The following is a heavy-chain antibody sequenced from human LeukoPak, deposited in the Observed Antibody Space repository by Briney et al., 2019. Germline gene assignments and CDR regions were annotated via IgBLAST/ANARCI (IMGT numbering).Heavy chain of an antibody. CDR3: ARVGFTTSWSNFDY. CDR1: GYNFPAYF. Sequence: ASLKVSCKAGGYNFPAYFVHWVRQAPGQGLEWMGRINPNGGDTNYAQKFQGRVTMASDTSISTAYMELSSLISDDTAVYYCARVGFTTSWSNFDYWGQGTLSPSPQ. CDR2: INPNGGDT. V-gene: IGHV1-2*06. D-gene: IGHD2-2*01. J-gene: IGHJ4*02.